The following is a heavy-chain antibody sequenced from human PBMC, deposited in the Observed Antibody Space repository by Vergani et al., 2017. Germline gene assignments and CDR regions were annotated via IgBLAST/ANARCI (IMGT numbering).Heavy chain of an antibody. V-gene: IGHV3-21*01. Sequence: EVQMVESGGGLVKPGGSLRLSCVASGFTFSHYSMNWVRQAPGKGLEWVSSISGNNDDVYYADSVKGRFTISRDNAKNSLYLDMSSLRAEDTAIYYCVRYDTDYDAGGFDYWGQGTLVTVSS. CDR2: ISGNNDDV. J-gene: IGHJ4*02. CDR1: GFTFSHYS. D-gene: IGHD5-12*01. CDR3: VRYDTDYDAGGFDY.